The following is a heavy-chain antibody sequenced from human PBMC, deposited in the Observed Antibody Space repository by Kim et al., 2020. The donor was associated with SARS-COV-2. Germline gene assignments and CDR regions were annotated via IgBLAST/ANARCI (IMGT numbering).Heavy chain of an antibody. CDR3: ARDGRSVDI. J-gene: IGHJ3*02. Sequence: SNKYNADHGKGRFTNSRDNSKNARYLQMSSRRAEDTAVYYCARDGRSVDIWGQGTMVTVSS. CDR2: SNK. D-gene: IGHD6-6*01. V-gene: IGHV3-30*15.